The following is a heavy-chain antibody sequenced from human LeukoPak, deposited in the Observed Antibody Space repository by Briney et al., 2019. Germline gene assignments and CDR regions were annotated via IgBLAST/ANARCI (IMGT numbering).Heavy chain of an antibody. CDR1: GYTFSNHG. D-gene: IGHD1-26*01. CDR2: IWFDGSQQ. J-gene: IGHJ5*02. V-gene: IGHV3-33*01. CDR3: ARARGAYPNENWLDP. Sequence: GGSLRLSCATSGYTFSNHGMHWVRQAPGKGLECVAVIWFDGSQQYYADSVRGRFTISRDSPKNTVYLQMNGLRAEDTAVYYCARARGAYPNENWLDPWGQGTLVTVSS.